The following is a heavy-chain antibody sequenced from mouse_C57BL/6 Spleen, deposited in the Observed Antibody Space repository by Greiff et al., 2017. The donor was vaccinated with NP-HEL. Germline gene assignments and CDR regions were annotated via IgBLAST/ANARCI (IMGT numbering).Heavy chain of an antibody. V-gene: IGHV1-15*01. J-gene: IGHJ4*01. CDR3: TRRSLYYYAMDY. CDR1: GYTFTDYE. Sequence: QVQLKESGAELVRPGASVTLSCKASGYTFTDYEMHWVKQTPVHGLEWIGAIDPETGGTAYNQKFKGKAILTADKSSSTAYMELRSLTSEDSAVYYCTRRSLYYYAMDYWGQGTSVTVSS. CDR2: IDPETGGT. D-gene: IGHD2-3*01.